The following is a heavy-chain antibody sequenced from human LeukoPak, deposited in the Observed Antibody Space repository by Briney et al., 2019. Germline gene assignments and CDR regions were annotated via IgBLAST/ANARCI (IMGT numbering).Heavy chain of an antibody. D-gene: IGHD3-10*01. CDR3: AREGLGGSGLYY. CDR2: IWNDRSVK. V-gene: IGHV3-33*08. Sequence: PRGTLRLSCAASGFTFSSYGMNWVRQAPGNGLESVAVIWNDRSVKYYEDSVNGRFTISRDNSKNTLYLPINSLLSQAPAVYYCAREGLGGSGLYYWGEGTLVTVS. CDR1: GFTFSSYG. J-gene: IGHJ4*02.